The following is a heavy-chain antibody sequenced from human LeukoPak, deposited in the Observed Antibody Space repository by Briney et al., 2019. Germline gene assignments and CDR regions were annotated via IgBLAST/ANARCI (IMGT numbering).Heavy chain of an antibody. J-gene: IGHJ4*02. CDR2: IYYSGST. Sequence: SETLSLTCTVSGGSISSYYWSWIRQPPGKGLEWIGYIYYSGSTNYNPSLKSRVTISVDTSKNQFSLKLSSVTAADTAVYYCARGVGNILTGYSLDYWGQGTLVTVSS. CDR1: GGSISSYY. D-gene: IGHD3-9*01. CDR3: ARGVGNILTGYSLDY. V-gene: IGHV4-59*12.